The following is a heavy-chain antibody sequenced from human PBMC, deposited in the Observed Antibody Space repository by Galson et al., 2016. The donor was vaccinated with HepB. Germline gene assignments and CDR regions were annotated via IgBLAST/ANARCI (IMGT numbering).Heavy chain of an antibody. Sequence: SLRLSCAASGFRVNTYAVHWVRQAPGKGLEWVAVLSTTGLSQHYADSVKGRFTVSRDNSKNTLFLQMNSLRAEDTALYHCAKEPNGDFLGSFDSWGQGTMVIGSS. CDR3: AKEPNGDFLGSFDS. J-gene: IGHJ3*01. V-gene: IGHV3-30-3*01. CDR2: LSTTGLSQ. CDR1: GFRVNTYA. D-gene: IGHD4-17*01.